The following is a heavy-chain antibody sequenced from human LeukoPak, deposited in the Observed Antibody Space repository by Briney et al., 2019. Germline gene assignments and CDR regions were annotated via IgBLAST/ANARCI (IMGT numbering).Heavy chain of an antibody. CDR2: ISYDGGNK. V-gene: IGHV3-30*01. CDR3: ARDGVPAAKGANYYYYYYMDV. CDR1: GFTFSSYA. J-gene: IGHJ6*03. D-gene: IGHD2-2*01. Sequence: PGRSLRLSCAASGFTFSSYAMHWVRLAPGKGLEWVAVISYDGGNKYYADSVKGRFTISRDNSKNTLYLQMNSLRAEDTAVYYCARDGVPAAKGANYYYYYYMDVWGKGTTVTVSS.